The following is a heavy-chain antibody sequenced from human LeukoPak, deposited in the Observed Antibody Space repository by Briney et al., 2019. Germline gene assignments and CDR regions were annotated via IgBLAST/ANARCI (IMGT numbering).Heavy chain of an antibody. CDR3: ARRGGREYYFDY. CDR1: GFTFSSYA. D-gene: IGHD2-15*01. Sequence: QTGGSLRLSCAASGFTFSSYAMSWVRQAPGKGLEWVSAISGSGGSTYYANSVKGWFTISRDNSKNTLYLQMNSLRAEDTAVYYCARRGGREYYFDYWGQGTLVTVSS. CDR2: ISGSGGST. V-gene: IGHV3-23*01. J-gene: IGHJ4*02.